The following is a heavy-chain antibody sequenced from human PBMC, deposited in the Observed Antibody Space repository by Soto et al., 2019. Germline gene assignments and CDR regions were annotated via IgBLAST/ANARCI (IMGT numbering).Heavy chain of an antibody. J-gene: IGHJ4*02. V-gene: IGHV3-30*09. CDR3: ARRLTTTVSALGY. CDR1: GFTFTSYA. Sequence: QVQLVESGGGVVQPGGSLRLSCKASGFTFTSYAIHWVRQAPGKGLEWVSVISPDGVNKHSAESVRGRFVISRDNSKNPVHLEMNRLRLDDTAVYFCARRLTTTVSALGYWGQGSLVNVSS. CDR2: ISPDGVNK. D-gene: IGHD4-4*01.